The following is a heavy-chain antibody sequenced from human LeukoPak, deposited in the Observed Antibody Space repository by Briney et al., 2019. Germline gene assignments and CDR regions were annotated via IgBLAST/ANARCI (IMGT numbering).Heavy chain of an antibody. CDR2: IYYSGST. CDR1: GFTFSSYA. Sequence: GSLRLSCAASGFTFSSYAMSWVRQAPGKGLEWIGSIYYSGSTYYNPSLKSRVTISVDTSKHQFSLKLSSVTAADTAVYYCARQLALGVTMIVVVITTGDAFDIWGQGTMVTVSS. D-gene: IGHD3-22*01. CDR3: ARQLALGVTMIVVVITTGDAFDI. V-gene: IGHV4-39*01. J-gene: IGHJ3*02.